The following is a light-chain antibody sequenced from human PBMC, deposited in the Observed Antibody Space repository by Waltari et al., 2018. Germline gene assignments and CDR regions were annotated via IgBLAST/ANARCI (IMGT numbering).Light chain of an antibody. CDR1: SGSIASNY. CDR2: EDN. Sequence: NFMLTQPYSVSESPGKTVTISCTRSSGSIASNYVQWYQQRPGSAPTTVIYEDNQRPSGVPDRFSGSIDSSSNSASLTISGLRTEDEADYYCQSYGSGVIFGGGTKLTVL. J-gene: IGLJ2*01. V-gene: IGLV6-57*03. CDR3: QSYGSGVI.